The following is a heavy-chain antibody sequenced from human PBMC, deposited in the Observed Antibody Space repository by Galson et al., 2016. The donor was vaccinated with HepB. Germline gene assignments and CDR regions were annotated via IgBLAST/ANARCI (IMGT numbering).Heavy chain of an antibody. V-gene: IGHV1-18*01. Sequence: SVKVSCKASNYSFPSYGINWVRQAPGQGLEWMGWISVYNGYTNYAQKFQGRVTVTTDTSTSTAYMELRSLRSDDPAVYFCAREVGADSFDYWGQGTLVTVSS. CDR2: ISVYNGYT. J-gene: IGHJ4*02. D-gene: IGHD1-26*01. CDR1: NYSFPSYG. CDR3: AREVGADSFDY.